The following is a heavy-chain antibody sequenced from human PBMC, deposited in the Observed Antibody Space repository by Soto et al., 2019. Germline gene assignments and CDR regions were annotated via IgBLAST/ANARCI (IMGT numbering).Heavy chain of an antibody. CDR1: GFTFSSYW. D-gene: IGHD6-6*01. CDR2: INSDGSNT. J-gene: IGHJ6*02. CDR3: TRSGSSPYYYGMDV. Sequence: EVQLVESGGGLVQPGGSLRLSCAASGFTFSSYWMHWVRQAPRKGLVWVSRINSDGSNTNYADSVKGRFTISRDNAKNTLYLQMNSLRAEDTAVYYCTRSGSSPYYYGMDVWGQGTTVTVSS. V-gene: IGHV3-74*01.